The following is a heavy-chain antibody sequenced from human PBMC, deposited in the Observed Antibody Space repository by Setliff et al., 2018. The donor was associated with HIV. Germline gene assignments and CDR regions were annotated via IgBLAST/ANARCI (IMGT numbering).Heavy chain of an antibody. CDR3: ARAGSGYDSYYYYAMDV. D-gene: IGHD5-12*01. V-gene: IGHV1-2*02. CDR2: LEPNSGGT. Sequence: ASVKVSCKVSGYTLSELSIHWVRQAPGKGLEWMGGLEPNSGGTNFAQKFQGRVTLTRDTSINTAYMELSRLKSDDTAVYYCARAGSGYDSYYYYAMDVWGQGTTVTVSS. CDR1: GYTLSELS. J-gene: IGHJ6*02.